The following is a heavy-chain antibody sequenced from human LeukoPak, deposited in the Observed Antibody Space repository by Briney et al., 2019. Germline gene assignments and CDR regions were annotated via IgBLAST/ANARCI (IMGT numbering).Heavy chain of an antibody. V-gene: IGHV3-23*01. CDR2: ISGSGATR. Sequence: GGSLRLSCAASGFTFSTYAINWVRQAQGKGLEWVSAISGSGATRFYADSVKGRFTISRENSKNTLYLQMNSLRAEDTAVYFCAKTDYSTGPYDFWGQGTLVTVSS. J-gene: IGHJ4*02. CDR1: GFTFSTYA. D-gene: IGHD4-11*01. CDR3: AKTDYSTGPYDF.